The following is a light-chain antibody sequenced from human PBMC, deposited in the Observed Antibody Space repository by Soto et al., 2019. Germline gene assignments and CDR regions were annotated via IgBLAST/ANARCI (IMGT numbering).Light chain of an antibody. CDR2: DAS. V-gene: IGKV1-33*01. CDR3: QLCDYLPI. J-gene: IGKJ3*01. CDR1: HDITCY. Sequence: DIQMTQSPSSLSASVVDRVTITCQASHDITCYLNWYQHKPGKAPKLLIYDASIMEAGVPLSFSGSGSGTDFTITSSGLQLVFVETYVCQLCDYLPIFGLGTTVDFE.